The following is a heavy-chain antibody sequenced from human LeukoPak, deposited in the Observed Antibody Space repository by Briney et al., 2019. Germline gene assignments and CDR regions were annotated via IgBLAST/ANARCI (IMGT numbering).Heavy chain of an antibody. Sequence: ASVTVSCKASGYTFTNYGFSWVRQAPGQGLEWMGWINAYSGNTNYAQKLQGRVTMTTDTSTNTAYMELRSLRSDDTAVYYCARRYCSGGSCYSDGYYGMDVWGQGTTVTVSS. J-gene: IGHJ6*02. CDR3: ARRYCSGGSCYSDGYYGMDV. V-gene: IGHV1-18*01. D-gene: IGHD2-15*01. CDR1: GYTFTNYG. CDR2: INAYSGNT.